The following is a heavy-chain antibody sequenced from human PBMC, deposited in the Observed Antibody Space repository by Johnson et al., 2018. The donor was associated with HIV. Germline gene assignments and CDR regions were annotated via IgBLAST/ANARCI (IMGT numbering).Heavy chain of an antibody. CDR3: AKDLRVFDWFNAYDAFDI. V-gene: IGHV3-74*01. J-gene: IGHJ3*02. CDR1: RFTFSSYW. D-gene: IGHD3-9*01. Sequence: VQLVESGGGLVQPGGSLRLSCAASRFTFSSYWMHWVRQAPGKGLVWVSRINSDGSSTTYADSVKGRFTISRDNSKNTLYLQMNSLRADDTAVYYCAKDLRVFDWFNAYDAFDIWGQGTMVTVSS. CDR2: INSDGSST.